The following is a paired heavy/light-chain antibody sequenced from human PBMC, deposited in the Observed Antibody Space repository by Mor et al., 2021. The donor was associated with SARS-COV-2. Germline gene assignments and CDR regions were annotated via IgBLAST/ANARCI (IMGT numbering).Light chain of an antibody. CDR2: LGS. CDR3: MQALQIPPFT. J-gene: IGKJ3*01. Sequence: DIVMTQSPLSLSVTPGEPASISCRSSQSLRHSNGYTLLDWYVQKPGQSPQLLIYLGSLRPSGVPDRFSGSGSGTDFTLKISRVEAEDVGVYYCMQALQIPPFTFGPGTKVDIK. CDR1: QSLRHSNGYTL. V-gene: IGKV2-28*01.
Heavy chain of an antibody. Sequence: QVHLVESGGGVVHPGGSLRLSCAASGFTFSSYGMHWVRQAPGKGLEWVAFIQFDGRNKFYADSVRGRFSISRDDSKNTLDLQMDSLRDDDTAVYYCAKIWEVGAPGRPYGLEVWGQGTTVTVSS. J-gene: IGHJ6*02. CDR2: IQFDGRNK. CDR1: GFTFSSYG. D-gene: IGHD1-26*01. V-gene: IGHV3-30*02. CDR3: AKIWEVGAPGRPYGLEV.